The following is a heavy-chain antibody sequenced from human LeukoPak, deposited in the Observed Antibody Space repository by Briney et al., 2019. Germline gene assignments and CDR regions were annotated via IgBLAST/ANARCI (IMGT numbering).Heavy chain of an antibody. D-gene: IGHD3-22*01. Sequence: PSETLSLTCTVSGGSISSYYWSWIRQPAPKGREWVGRIYTSGSTNYNPSLKSRVTMSVDTSKNQFSLKLSSVTAADTAVYYCARVGYYDSSGYYAVDLWGQGTLVTVSS. J-gene: IGHJ4*02. V-gene: IGHV4-4*07. CDR1: GGSISSYY. CDR3: ARVGYYDSSGYYAVDL. CDR2: IYTSGST.